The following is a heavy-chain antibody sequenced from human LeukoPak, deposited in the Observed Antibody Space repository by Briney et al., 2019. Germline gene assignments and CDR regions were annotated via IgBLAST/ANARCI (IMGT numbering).Heavy chain of an antibody. CDR1: GGSISSYY. CDR2: IYTSGST. V-gene: IGHV4-4*07. J-gene: IGHJ6*03. CDR3: ARVYSSGWSDYYMDV. Sequence: PSETLSLTCTVSGGSISSYYWSWIRQPAGKGLEWIGRIYTSGSTDYNPSLKSRVTMSVDTSKNQFSLKLSSVTAADTAVYYCARVYSSGWSDYYMDVWGKGTTVTISS. D-gene: IGHD6-19*01.